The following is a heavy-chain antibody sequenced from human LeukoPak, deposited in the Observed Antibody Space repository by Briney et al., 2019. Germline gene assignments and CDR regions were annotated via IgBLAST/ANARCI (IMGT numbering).Heavy chain of an antibody. CDR2: IYSDGDT. CDR3: AILPGY. CDR1: GFVVSNNY. V-gene: IGHV3-66*02. J-gene: IGHJ4*02. Sequence: GGSLRLSCVASGFVVSNNYMSWVRQAPGKGLKWVSVIYSDGDTHYADSVTGRFIISRDNSKNTLYLQMNSLRLDDTGVYYCAILPGYWGQGTLVTVSS.